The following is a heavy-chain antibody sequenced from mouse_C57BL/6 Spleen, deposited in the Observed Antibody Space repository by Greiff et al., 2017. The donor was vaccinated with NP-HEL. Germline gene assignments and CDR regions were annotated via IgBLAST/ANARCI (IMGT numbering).Heavy chain of an antibody. CDR3: AFYYYYDGGFAY. J-gene: IGHJ3*01. CDR1: GYTFTSYW. Sequence: QVQLQQPGAELVRPGSSVKLSCKASGYTFTSYWMHWVKQRPIQGLEWIGNIDPSDSETHYNQKFKDKATLTVDKSSSTAYMQLSSLTSEDSAVYYCAFYYYYDGGFAYWGQGTLVTVSA. CDR2: IDPSDSET. D-gene: IGHD2-4*01. V-gene: IGHV1-52*01.